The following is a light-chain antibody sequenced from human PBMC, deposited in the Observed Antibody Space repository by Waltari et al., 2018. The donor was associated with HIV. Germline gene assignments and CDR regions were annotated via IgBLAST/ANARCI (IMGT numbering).Light chain of an antibody. CDR1: SANIGAGYD. V-gene: IGLV1-40*01. Sequence: QSVLTQPPSVSGAPGQRVTISCTGSSANIGAGYDVHWYQQVPGTAPKLLIYGNSNRPSGVPDRFSGSKSGTSASLAITGLQAEDEADYYCQSYDSILTVVFGGGTKLTVL. CDR3: QSYDSILTVV. J-gene: IGLJ3*02. CDR2: GNS.